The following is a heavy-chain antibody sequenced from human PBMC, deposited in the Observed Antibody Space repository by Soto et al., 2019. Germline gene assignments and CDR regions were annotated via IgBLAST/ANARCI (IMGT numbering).Heavy chain of an antibody. D-gene: IGHD6-19*01. V-gene: IGHV3-30*12. CDR3: AKRGGLAVAGYYFDY. J-gene: IGHJ4*02. CDR1: GFIFSNNG. Sequence: PGGSLRLSCVGSGFIFSNNGMHWVRQTPGKGLEWVAFMSYDGSDTFYADSVKGRFTISRDNSKNTLYLQMNSLRAEDTAIYYCAKRGGLAVAGYYFDYWGQGTLVTVYS. CDR2: MSYDGSDT.